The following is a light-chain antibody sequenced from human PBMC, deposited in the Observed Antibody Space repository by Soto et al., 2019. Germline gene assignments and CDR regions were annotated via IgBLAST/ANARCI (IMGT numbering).Light chain of an antibody. V-gene: IGKV1-33*01. Sequence: DIQMTQSPSSLSASVGDSVTITCQASQAINNYLHWYQQKPGKAPKLLIYDASNLEKGAPSRFSGSGSGTDFTFDISSLQPEDVATYYCQHHHNLPHFGQGTKVDIK. CDR1: QAINNY. CDR2: DAS. CDR3: QHHHNLPH. J-gene: IGKJ1*01.